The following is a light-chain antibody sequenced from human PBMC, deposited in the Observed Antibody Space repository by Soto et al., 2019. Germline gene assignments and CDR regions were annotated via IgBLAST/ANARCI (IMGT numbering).Light chain of an antibody. CDR3: QHYDIARWT. CDR1: QSVSSY. J-gene: IGKJ1*01. V-gene: IGKV3-20*01. CDR2: DAS. Sequence: EIVLTQSPATLSLSPGERATLSCRASQSVSSYLAWYHQKPGQAPRLLIYDASRRATGIPDRFSGSGSGTDFSLTISRLEPEDFAVYYCQHYDIARWTFGLGTKVDI.